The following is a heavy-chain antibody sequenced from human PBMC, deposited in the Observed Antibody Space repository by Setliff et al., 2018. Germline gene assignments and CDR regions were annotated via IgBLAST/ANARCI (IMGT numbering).Heavy chain of an antibody. CDR1: GGSISGYY. J-gene: IGHJ5*02. V-gene: IGHV4-59*01. D-gene: IGHD3-10*01. Sequence: SETLSLTCTVSGGSISGYYWSWIRQPPGKELEWIGYIYYTGTTNYNPSLKRRVTISVDTSKNQFSLKLSSVTAADTALYYCAKADEGPRRASGSYYPLSRFDPWGQGTLVTVSS. CDR2: IYYTGTT. CDR3: AKADEGPRRASGSYYPLSRFDP.